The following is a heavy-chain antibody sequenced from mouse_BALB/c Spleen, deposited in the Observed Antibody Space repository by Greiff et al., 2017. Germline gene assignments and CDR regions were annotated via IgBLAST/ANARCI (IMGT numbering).Heavy chain of an antibody. D-gene: IGHD2-1*01. V-gene: IGHV5-17*02. J-gene: IGHJ2*01. CDR2: ISSGSSTI. CDR1: GFTFSSFG. Sequence: EVKLMESGGGLVQPGGSRKLSCAASGFTFSSFGMHWVRQAPEKGLEWVAYISSGSSTIYYADTVKGRFTISRDNPKNTLFLQMTSLRSEDTAMYYCARSAGNLLDYWGQGTTLTVSS. CDR3: ARSAGNLLDY.